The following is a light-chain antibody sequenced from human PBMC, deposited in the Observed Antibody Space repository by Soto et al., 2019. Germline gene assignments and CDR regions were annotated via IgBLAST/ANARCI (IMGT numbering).Light chain of an antibody. CDR2: GAS. V-gene: IGKV3-20*01. CDR3: QHYQVGQPIA. J-gene: IGKJ5*01. CDR1: QSVGTR. Sequence: ILLTQSPDTLSFSPGERATLSCRASQSVGTRLAWYQHKTGQAPSLLMSGASSRATGIPDRFSGSGSETDFTLTISRLKPEDFALYYCQHYQVGQPIAFGRGTRLEIK.